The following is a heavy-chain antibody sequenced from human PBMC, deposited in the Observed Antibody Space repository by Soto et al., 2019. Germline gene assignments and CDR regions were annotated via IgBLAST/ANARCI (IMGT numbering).Heavy chain of an antibody. CDR1: GGSIRSGGYY. CDR2: IYYSGST. Sequence: SETLSLTCTVSGGSIRSGGYYWSWIRQHPGKGLEWIGYIYYSGSTYYNPSLKSRVTISVDTSKNQFSLKLSSVTAEDTAVYYCAKDKTVSNDYGDYTFDYWGQGTLVTVSS. CDR3: AKDKTVSNDYGDYTFDY. D-gene: IGHD4-17*01. J-gene: IGHJ4*02. V-gene: IGHV4-31*03.